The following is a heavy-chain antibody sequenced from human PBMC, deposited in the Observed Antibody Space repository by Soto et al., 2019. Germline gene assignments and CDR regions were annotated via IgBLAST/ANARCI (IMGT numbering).Heavy chain of an antibody. CDR2: INHSGST. D-gene: IGHD3-22*01. Sequence: PSETLSLTCAVYGGSFSGYYWSWIRQPPGKGLEWIGEINHSGSTNYNPSLKSRVTISVDTSKNQFSLKLSSVTAADTAVYYCARYYYDSSGYYTGASWGQGTMVT. CDR1: GGSFSGYY. CDR3: ARYYYDSSGYYTGAS. J-gene: IGHJ3*01. V-gene: IGHV4-34*01.